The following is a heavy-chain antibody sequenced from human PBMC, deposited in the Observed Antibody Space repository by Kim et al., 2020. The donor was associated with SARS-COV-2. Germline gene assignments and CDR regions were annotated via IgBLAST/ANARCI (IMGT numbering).Heavy chain of an antibody. CDR2: IWTTGHNK. CDR1: GFIFSDYD. D-gene: IGHD2-15*01. J-gene: IGHJ4*02. V-gene: IGHV3-33*03. Sequence: GGSLRLSCAASGFIFSDYDMQWVRQVPGKGLEWVALIWTTGHNKYYTDSVRGRFTISRDNSNDILYLQMDNLGAEDTAVYYCAKVPRPAGGGYYSDYWGQGILVTVSS. CDR3: AKVPRPAGGGYYSDY.